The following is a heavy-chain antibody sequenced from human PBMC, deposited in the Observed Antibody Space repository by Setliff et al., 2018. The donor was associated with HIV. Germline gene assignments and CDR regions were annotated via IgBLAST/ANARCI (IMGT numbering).Heavy chain of an antibody. CDR3: ARGRHIEATIPLDH. V-gene: IGHV4-34*01. D-gene: IGHD5-12*01. CDR2: INHSGIT. CDR1: GDSTSSYY. J-gene: IGHJ4*02. Sequence: SETLSLTCPVSGDSTSSYYWFWIRQPPGKGLEWIGEINHSGITRSNSSLESRVTISVDTSKNQFSLKLHSVTAADTAVYYCARGRHIEATIPLDHWGQGTLVTVSS.